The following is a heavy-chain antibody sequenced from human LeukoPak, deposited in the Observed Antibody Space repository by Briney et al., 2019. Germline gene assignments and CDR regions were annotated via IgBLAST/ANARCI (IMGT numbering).Heavy chain of an antibody. D-gene: IGHD3-10*01. J-gene: IGHJ4*02. CDR2: ISGSGDST. CDR1: GFIFNNYG. Sequence: PGGSLGLSCVASGFIFNNYGMNWVRQAPGEGLEWVSAISGSGDSTYYADSVKGRFTISRDNSKNTLYLQMNSLRAEDTAVYYCAKSKPYYYGSGSYYKNPFDYWGQGTLVTVSS. CDR3: AKSKPYYYGSGSYYKNPFDY. V-gene: IGHV3-23*01.